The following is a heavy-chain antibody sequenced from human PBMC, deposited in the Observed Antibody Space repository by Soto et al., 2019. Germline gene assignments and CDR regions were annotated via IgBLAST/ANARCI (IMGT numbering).Heavy chain of an antibody. CDR1: GGSISSGGYY. D-gene: IGHD3-10*01. V-gene: IGHV4-31*03. J-gene: IGHJ4*02. CDR3: ARFMIRGAIIPPHLDY. CDR2: IYYSGST. Sequence: SETLSLTCTVSGGSISSGGYYWRWIRQHPGKGLGWIGYIYYSGSTYYNPSLKSRVTISVYTSKNQFFLTVSSVTAADTGVYSCARFMIRGAIIPPHLDYWGQGTLVTVHS.